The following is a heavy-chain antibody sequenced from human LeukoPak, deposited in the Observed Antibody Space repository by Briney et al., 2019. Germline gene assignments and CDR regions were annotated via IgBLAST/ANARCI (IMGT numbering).Heavy chain of an antibody. J-gene: IGHJ4*02. V-gene: IGHV3-30*03. CDR1: GFSLNEYG. D-gene: IGHD3-22*01. CDR2: VSYDGGHK. Sequence: GGSLRLSCVGSGFSLNEYGIHWVRQAPGKGLEWVAVVSYDGGHKYYADSVKGRFTISRDTSSATVSLQMNSLRVEDTAVYYCARDRINMMVLGHDSGLDFWGQGTLVTVSS. CDR3: ARDRINMMVLGHDSGLDF.